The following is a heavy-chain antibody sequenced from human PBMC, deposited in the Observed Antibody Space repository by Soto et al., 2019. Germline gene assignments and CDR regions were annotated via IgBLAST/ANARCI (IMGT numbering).Heavy chain of an antibody. J-gene: IGHJ6*02. Sequence: GVSLRLPFAASGFTFSSYAMSWVRQAPGKGLERVSAISGSGGSTYYADSVKGRFTISRDNSKNTLYLQMNSLRAEDTAVYYCAKGPWDSSGWLYNYYYYGMDVWGQGHTVTVS. CDR3: AKGPWDSSGWLYNYYYYGMDV. V-gene: IGHV3-23*01. CDR2: ISGSGGST. D-gene: IGHD6-19*01. CDR1: GFTFSSYA.